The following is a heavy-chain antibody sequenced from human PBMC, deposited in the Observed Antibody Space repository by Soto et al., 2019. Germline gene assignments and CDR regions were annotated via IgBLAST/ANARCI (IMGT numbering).Heavy chain of an antibody. D-gene: IGHD4-17*01. Sequence: DVQLVESGGGLVQPGGSLKLSCAASGFTFSDSDIHWVRQASGKGLEWVGRIKSKTNNYSTAYAASVKGRFTVSRDDSENTGYLQMSSLQTEDTAMYYCICREDYGAQLWFDPWGHGTLVTVSS. CDR1: GFTFSDSD. CDR2: IKSKTNNYST. J-gene: IGHJ5*02. V-gene: IGHV3-73*01. CDR3: ICREDYGAQLWFDP.